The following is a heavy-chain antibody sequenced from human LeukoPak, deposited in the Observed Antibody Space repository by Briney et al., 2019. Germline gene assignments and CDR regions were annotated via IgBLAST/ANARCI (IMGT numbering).Heavy chain of an antibody. J-gene: IGHJ3*02. V-gene: IGHV3-30*14. Sequence: GGSLRLSCAASGFTFSSYAMSWVRQAPGKGLEWVAFIGYDGSNKYYADSVKGRFTISRDNSKNTLYLQMNSLRAEDTAVYYCARTRTGDDAFDIWGQGTMVTVSS. CDR3: ARTRTGDDAFDI. CDR1: GFTFSSYA. CDR2: IGYDGSNK. D-gene: IGHD1-1*01.